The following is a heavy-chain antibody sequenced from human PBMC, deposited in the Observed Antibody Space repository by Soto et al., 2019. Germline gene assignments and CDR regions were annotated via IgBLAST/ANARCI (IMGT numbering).Heavy chain of an antibody. CDR3: ARLRNDYDYVWGSSRNNWFDP. D-gene: IGHD3-16*02. CDR1: GYTFTSYA. J-gene: IGHJ5*02. V-gene: IGHV1-3*01. CDR2: INAGNGNT. Sequence: GASVKVSCKASGYTFTSYAMHWVRQAPGQRLEWMGWINAGNGNTKYSQKFQGRVTITRDTSASTAYMELSSLRSEDTAVYYCARLRNDYDYVWGSSRNNWFDPWGQGTLVTVSS.